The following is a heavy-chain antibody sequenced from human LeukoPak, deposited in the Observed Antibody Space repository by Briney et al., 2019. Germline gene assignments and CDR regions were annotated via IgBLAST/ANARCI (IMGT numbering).Heavy chain of an antibody. D-gene: IGHD6-13*01. V-gene: IGHV4-61*02. Sequence: SETLSLTCTVPGGSISSGSYYWSWIRQPAGKGLEWIGRIYSSGSTNYNPSLKSRVTISVDASKNQFSLKLSSVTAADTAVYYCARDRYGSSYRFDPWGQGTLVTVSS. CDR2: IYSSGST. CDR1: GGSISSGSYY. CDR3: ARDRYGSSYRFDP. J-gene: IGHJ5*02.